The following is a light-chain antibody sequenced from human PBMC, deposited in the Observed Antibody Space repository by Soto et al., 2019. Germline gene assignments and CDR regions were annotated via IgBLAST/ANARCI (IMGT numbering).Light chain of an antibody. Sequence: QLVLTQSPSASASLGASVKLTCTLNSGQNIYAIVWHQKQPEKGPRYLLKDNSDGSHTKGDGIPDRFSGSGSGVERYLSISSLQSEDEAVYYCRAWASGMGVFGTGTRVTVL. CDR2: DNSDGSH. CDR1: SGQNIYA. CDR3: RAWASGMGV. J-gene: IGLJ1*01. V-gene: IGLV4-69*01.